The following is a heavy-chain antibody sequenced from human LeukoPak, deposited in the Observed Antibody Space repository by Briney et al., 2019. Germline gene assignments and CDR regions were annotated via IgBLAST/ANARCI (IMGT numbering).Heavy chain of an antibody. CDR2: VFDSGRT. J-gene: IGHJ5*01. CDR1: GGSMTTHH. CDR3: ARGRGCWSTSCYNLDP. Sequence: SETLSLTCTVSGGSMTTHHWNWIRQTPGKGLEWIGYVFDSGRTKVNPSLTSRVTLSTDTSKNQLSLRLSSVTAADTAVYYCARGRGCWSTSCYNLDPWGQGTLVTVSS. V-gene: IGHV4-59*11. D-gene: IGHD2-2*01.